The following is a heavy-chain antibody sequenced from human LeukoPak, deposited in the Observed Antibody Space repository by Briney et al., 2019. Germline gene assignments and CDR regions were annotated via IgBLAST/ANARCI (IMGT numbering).Heavy chain of an antibody. CDR1: GGSFSDYY. J-gene: IGHJ4*02. V-gene: IGHV4-34*01. CDR3: ARQWDIFDY. CDR2: INHSGST. Sequence: SETLSLTCAVYGGSFSDYYWSWIRQPPGKGLEWIGEINHSGSTNYNPSLKSRVTISVDTSKNQFSLKLSSVTAADTAVYYCARQWDIFDYWGQGTLVTVSS. D-gene: IGHD1-26*01.